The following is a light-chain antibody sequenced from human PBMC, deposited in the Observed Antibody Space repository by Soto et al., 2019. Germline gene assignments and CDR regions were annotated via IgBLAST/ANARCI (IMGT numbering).Light chain of an antibody. CDR2: EVN. CDR1: SSDVGYHNY. CDR3: SSCTSSNTLLYV. J-gene: IGLJ1*01. Sequence: QSVLTQPASVSGSPGQSITISCTGNSSDVGYHNYVSWYRQPPGKAPRLMIYEVNNRPSGVSNRFSGSKSGNTASLTISGLQAEDEADYYCSSCTSSNTLLYVFGTGTKVTVL. V-gene: IGLV2-14*01.